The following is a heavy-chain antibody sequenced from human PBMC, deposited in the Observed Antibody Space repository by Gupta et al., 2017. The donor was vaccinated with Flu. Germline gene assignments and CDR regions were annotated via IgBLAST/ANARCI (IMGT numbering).Heavy chain of an antibody. CDR3: ARDYSNLDNWFDP. J-gene: IGHJ5*02. V-gene: IGHV3-74*01. CDR1: GFTFSSYW. CDR2: INIDGSST. Sequence: EVQLVESGGGLVQPGGSLRLSCAASGFTFSSYWMHWVRHAPGKGLVWVSRINIDGSSTSYADSVKGRFTISRDNAKNTLYLQMNSLRAEDTAVYYCARDYSNLDNWFDPWGQGTLVTVSS. D-gene: IGHD4-11*01.